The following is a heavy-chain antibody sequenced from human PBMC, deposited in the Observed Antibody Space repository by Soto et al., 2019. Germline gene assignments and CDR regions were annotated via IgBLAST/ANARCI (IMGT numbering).Heavy chain of an antibody. CDR3: ARFLVDFWSGYLYNWFDP. V-gene: IGHV4-30-4*01. CDR2: IYYSGST. D-gene: IGHD3-3*01. Sequence: SETLSLTCTVSGGSISSGDYYWSWIRQPPGKGLEWIGYIYYSGSTYYNPSLKSRVTISVDTSKNQFSLKLSSVTAADTAVYYCARFLVDFWSGYLYNWFDPWGQGTLVTVS. CDR1: GGSISSGDYY. J-gene: IGHJ5*02.